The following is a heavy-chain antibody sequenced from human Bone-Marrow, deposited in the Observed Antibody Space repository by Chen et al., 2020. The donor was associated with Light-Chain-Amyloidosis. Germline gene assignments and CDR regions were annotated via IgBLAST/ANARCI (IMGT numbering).Heavy chain of an antibody. CDR2: IRQDGSVK. CDR1: GFTFSDYW. CDR3: ARERSCNNNNCYGDNWFDP. D-gene: IGHD2-2*01. Sequence: EVQLVESGGGLVQPGGSLTLSCAASGFTFSDYWISWLRQAPGKGPEWVAKIRQDGSVKYNVDSVQGRFTIARDNAKKSLFLQRNGLRAEDTAVYYGARERSCNNNNCYGDNWFDPWGQGTLVTVSS. V-gene: IGHV3-7*03. J-gene: IGHJ5*02.